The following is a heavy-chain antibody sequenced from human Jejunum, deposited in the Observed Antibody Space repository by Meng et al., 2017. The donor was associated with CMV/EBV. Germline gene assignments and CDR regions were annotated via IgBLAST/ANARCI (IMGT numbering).Heavy chain of an antibody. CDR2: INPYNGNT. CDR3: ARGSQGLDV. Sequence: VSCRTSGYTFTSYGVSWVRQAPGQGLEWMGWINPYNGNTNYIQNFQGRVTMTTDTSTSTAYMEVRSLTSGDTAIYYCARGSQGLDVWGQGTTVTVSS. V-gene: IGHV1-18*01. J-gene: IGHJ6*02. CDR1: GYTFTSYG.